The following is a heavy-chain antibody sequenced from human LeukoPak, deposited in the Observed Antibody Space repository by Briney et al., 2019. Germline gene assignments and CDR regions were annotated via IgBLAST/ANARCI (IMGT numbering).Heavy chain of an antibody. Sequence: ETLSLTCAVYGGSFSGYYWSWVRQAPGKGLEWVSVIYSGGSTYYADSVKGRFTISRDNSKNTLYLQMNSLRAEDTAVYYCARGRLWFGESSNMGGLYFDYWGQGTLVTVSS. CDR3: ARGRLWFGESSNMGGLYFDY. V-gene: IGHV3-53*01. CDR2: IYSGGST. J-gene: IGHJ4*02. D-gene: IGHD3-10*01. CDR1: GGSFSGYY.